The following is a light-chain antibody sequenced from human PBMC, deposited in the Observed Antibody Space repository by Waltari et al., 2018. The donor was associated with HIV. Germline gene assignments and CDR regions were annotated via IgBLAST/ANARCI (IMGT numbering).Light chain of an antibody. V-gene: IGKV2-30*01. CDR1: QSLVYSDGDTY. CDR3: MQGTHWPTS. J-gene: IGKJ2*01. CDR2: KVS. Sequence: DVVLTQSPLSLPVTLGQPASISCRSSQSLVYSDGDTYLNWFQQRPGQSPRRLIYKVSNRDSGVPDRFSGSGSGTDFTLQISRVEAEDVGVYDCMQGTHWPTSFGQGTKLEIK.